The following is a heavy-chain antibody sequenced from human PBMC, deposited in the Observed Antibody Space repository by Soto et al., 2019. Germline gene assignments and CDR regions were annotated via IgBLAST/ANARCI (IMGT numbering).Heavy chain of an antibody. D-gene: IGHD2-15*01. Sequence: ASVKVSCKASGYTFTSYGISWVRQAPGQGLEWMGWISAYNGNTNYAQKLQGRVTMTTDTSTSTAYMELRSLRSDDTAVYYCARDRGKVAASPHTDYLGQGTLVTVSS. CDR3: ARDRGKVAASPHTDY. J-gene: IGHJ4*02. CDR2: ISAYNGNT. V-gene: IGHV1-18*01. CDR1: GYTFTSYG.